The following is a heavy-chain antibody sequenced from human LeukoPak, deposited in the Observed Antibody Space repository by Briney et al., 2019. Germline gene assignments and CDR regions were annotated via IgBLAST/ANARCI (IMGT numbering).Heavy chain of an antibody. V-gene: IGHV4-34*01. Sequence: NPSETLSLTCAVYGGSFSGYYWSWIRQPPGKGLEWIGEINHSGSTNYNPPLKSRVTISVDTSKNQFSLKLSSVTAADTAVYYCARQGYCSSTSCYTAHSSSWHRRFDYWGQGTLVTVSS. J-gene: IGHJ4*02. CDR3: ARQGYCSSTSCYTAHSSSWHRRFDY. D-gene: IGHD2-2*02. CDR1: GGSFSGYY. CDR2: INHSGST.